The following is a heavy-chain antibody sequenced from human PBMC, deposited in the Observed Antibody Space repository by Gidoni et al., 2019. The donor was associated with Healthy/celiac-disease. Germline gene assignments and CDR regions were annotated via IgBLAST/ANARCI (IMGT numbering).Heavy chain of an antibody. D-gene: IGHD3-10*01. CDR2: IYYSGST. V-gene: IGHV4-39*01. J-gene: IGHJ4*02. CDR1: GGSISSSSYY. CDR3: ARGVLGVGWSELYYFDY. Sequence: QLQLQESGPGLVKPSETLSLTCTVPGGSISSSSYYWGWIRQPPGKGLEWIGSIYYSGSTYYNPSLKSRVTISVDTSKNQFSLKLSSVTAADTAVYYCARGVLGVGWSELYYFDYWGQGTLVTVSS.